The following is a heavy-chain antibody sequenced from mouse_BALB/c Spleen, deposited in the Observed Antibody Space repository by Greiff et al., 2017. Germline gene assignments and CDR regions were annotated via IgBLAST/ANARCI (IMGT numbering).Heavy chain of an antibody. J-gene: IGHJ3*01. V-gene: IGHV1-9*01. CDR1: GYTFSSYW. D-gene: IGHD2-4*01. CDR2: ILPGSGST. CDR3: ARHDYDWFAY. Sequence: QVQLQQSGAELMKPGASVKISCKATGYTFSSYWIEWVKQRPGHGLEWIGEILPGSGSTNYNEKFKGKATFTADTSSNTAYMQLSSLTSEDSAVYYCARHDYDWFAYWGQGTLVTVSA.